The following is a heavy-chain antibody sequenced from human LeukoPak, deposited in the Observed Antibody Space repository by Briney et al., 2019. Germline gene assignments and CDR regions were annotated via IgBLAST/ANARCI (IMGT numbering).Heavy chain of an antibody. V-gene: IGHV3-33*06. CDR1: GFTFSSYG. CDR3: AKDKVAGLFYFDY. Sequence: GRSLRLSCAASGFTFSSYGMHWVRQAPGKGLEWVAVIWYDGSNKYYADSVKGRFTISRDNSKNTLYLQMNSPRAEDTAVYYCAKDKVAGLFYFDYWGQGTLVTVSS. J-gene: IGHJ4*02. CDR2: IWYDGSNK. D-gene: IGHD2-15*01.